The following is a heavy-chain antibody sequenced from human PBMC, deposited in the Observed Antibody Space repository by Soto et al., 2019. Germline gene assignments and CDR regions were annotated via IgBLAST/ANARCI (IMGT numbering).Heavy chain of an antibody. CDR2: ISIDGKTK. D-gene: IGHD1-26*01. J-gene: IGHJ3*01. CDR1: GFTFSRYD. V-gene: IGHV3-30*04. Sequence: PGGSLKLSCAASGFTFSRYDFHWVRQPPGKGLEWLAVISIDGKTKYYADSVKGRFTISRDNSKSTLYLDMNSLRGDDTAVYYCAREFRTSGSRDAYDLWGQGTTLTVSS. CDR3: AREFRTSGSRDAYDL.